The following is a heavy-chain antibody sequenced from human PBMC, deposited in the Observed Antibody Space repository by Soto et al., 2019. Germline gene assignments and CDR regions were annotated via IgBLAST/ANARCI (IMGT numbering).Heavy chain of an antibody. CDR1: GFTFSTYG. D-gene: IGHD6-13*01. Sequence: QVQLVESGGGVVQPGRSLRLSCAASGFTFSTYGMHWVRQAPGKGLEWVAVMSLDGRIKYYADSVKGRFIISRDNSKNPLYLQMNSLRPEDTAVYYCAKPLDTSSWYYFESWGQGTLVTVSS. CDR2: MSLDGRIK. V-gene: IGHV3-30*18. J-gene: IGHJ4*02. CDR3: AKPLDTSSWYYFES.